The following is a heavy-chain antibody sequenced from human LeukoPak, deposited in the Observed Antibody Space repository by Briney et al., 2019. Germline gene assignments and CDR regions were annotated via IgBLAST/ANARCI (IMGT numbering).Heavy chain of an antibody. D-gene: IGHD3-10*01. CDR1: GFTFSNYA. J-gene: IGHJ4*02. CDR2: ISYDTSIK. V-gene: IGHV3-30-3*01. CDR3: ATDVRSGSSPY. Sequence: PGGSLRLSCAASGFTFSNYAMHWVRQAPGKGLEWVAVISYDTSIKYYADSVKGRFTISRDNSENTLHVQMNSLRAEDTAVYYCATDVRSGSSPYWGQGTLVTVSS.